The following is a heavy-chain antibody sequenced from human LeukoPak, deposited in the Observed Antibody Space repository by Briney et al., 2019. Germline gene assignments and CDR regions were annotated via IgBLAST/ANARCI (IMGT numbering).Heavy chain of an antibody. D-gene: IGHD1-26*01. J-gene: IGHJ6*03. CDR2: MTYSDTTV. V-gene: IGHV3-48*03. CDR3: ARVLSGTPFDYYLYMDV. CDR1: GLPFSSFH. Sequence: PGGSLRLSCVASGLPFSSFHVNWVRQVPGKGLEWLAHMTYSDTTVEYADSSQGRFTISRDAATKTVYLQMNSLRAEDTATYYCARVLSGTPFDYYLYMDVWGKGTTVIVSS.